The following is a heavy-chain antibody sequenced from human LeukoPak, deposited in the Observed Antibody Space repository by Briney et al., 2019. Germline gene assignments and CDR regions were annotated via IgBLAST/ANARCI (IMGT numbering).Heavy chain of an antibody. CDR2: ISGSGGST. D-gene: IGHD6-19*01. Sequence: QPGGSLRLSCAASGFTFSSYAMSWVRQAPGKGLEWVSAISGSGGSTYYADSVKGRFTVSRDNSKNTLYLQMNSLRAEDTAVYYCANQLQEAVAVAGSDYWGQGTLVTVSS. CDR3: ANQLQEAVAVAGSDY. V-gene: IGHV3-23*01. CDR1: GFTFSSYA. J-gene: IGHJ4*02.